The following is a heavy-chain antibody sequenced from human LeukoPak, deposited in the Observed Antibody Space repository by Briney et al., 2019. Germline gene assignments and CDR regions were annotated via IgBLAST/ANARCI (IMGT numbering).Heavy chain of an antibody. V-gene: IGHV3-21*01. D-gene: IGHD2-2*01. CDR2: ISSSSSYI. CDR3: ARDLSSSTSCYYY. Sequence: PGGSLRLSRAASGFTFSSYSMNWVRQAPGKGLEWVSSISSSSSYIYYADSVKGRFTISRDNAKNSLYLQMNSLRAEDTAVYYCARDLSSSTSCYYYWGQGTLVTVSS. CDR1: GFTFSSYS. J-gene: IGHJ4*02.